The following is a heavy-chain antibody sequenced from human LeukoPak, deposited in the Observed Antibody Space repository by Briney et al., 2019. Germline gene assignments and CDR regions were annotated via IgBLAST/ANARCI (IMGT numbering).Heavy chain of an antibody. CDR1: GFTFSSYW. CDR3: ARMLVTHLDY. V-gene: IGHV3-7*03. Sequence: GGALRLSCAASGFTFSSYWMSVVRQAPGKGLEWVANIKQDGSEKYYVDSVKGRFTISRDNAKNSLYLQMNSLGAEDTAVYYCARMLVTHLDYWGQGTLVTVSS. CDR2: IKQDGSEK. D-gene: IGHD4-23*01. J-gene: IGHJ4*02.